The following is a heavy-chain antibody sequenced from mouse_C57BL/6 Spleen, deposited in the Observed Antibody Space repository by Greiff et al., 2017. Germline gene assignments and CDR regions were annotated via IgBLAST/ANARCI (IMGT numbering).Heavy chain of an antibody. CDR1: GFTFSDYG. D-gene: IGHD2-3*01. CDR2: ISSGSSTI. V-gene: IGHV5-17*01. Sequence: DVHLVESGGGLVKPGGSLKLSCAASGFTFSDYGMHWVRQAPEKGLEWVAYISSGSSTIYYADTVKGRFTISRDNAKNTLFLQMTSLRSEDTAMYYCARRRLLPYYFDYWGQGTTLTVSS. CDR3: ARRRLLPYYFDY. J-gene: IGHJ2*01.